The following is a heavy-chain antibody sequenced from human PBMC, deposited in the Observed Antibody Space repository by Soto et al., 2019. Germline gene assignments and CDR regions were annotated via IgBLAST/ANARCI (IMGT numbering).Heavy chain of an antibody. D-gene: IGHD2-2*01. V-gene: IGHV3-23*01. CDR3: ARSYQLRQDYYYYGMDV. Sequence: PGGSLRLSCAASGFTFGNYGMNWVRQAPGKGLEWVSGISGGGGSTYYADSVKGRFTISRDPSKNTIFLEMNSLRSEDTAVYYCARSYQLRQDYYYYGMDVWGQGTTVTVSS. CDR1: GFTFGNYG. CDR2: ISGGGGST. J-gene: IGHJ6*02.